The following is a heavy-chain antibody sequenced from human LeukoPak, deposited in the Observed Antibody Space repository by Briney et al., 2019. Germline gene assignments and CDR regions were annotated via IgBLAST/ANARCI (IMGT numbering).Heavy chain of an antibody. J-gene: IGHJ4*02. D-gene: IGHD6-13*01. CDR1: GGSFSGYY. V-gene: IGHV4-34*01. Sequence: PSETLSLTCAVYGGSFSGYYWSWLRQPPGKGLEWIGEINHSGSTNYNPSLKSRVTISVDTSKNQFSLKLSSVTAADTAVYYCARVRSSSWYVSFDYWGQGTLVTVSS. CDR2: INHSGST. CDR3: ARVRSSSWYVSFDY.